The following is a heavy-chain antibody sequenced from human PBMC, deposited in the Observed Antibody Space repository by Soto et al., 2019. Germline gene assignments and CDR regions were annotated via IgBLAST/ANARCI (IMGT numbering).Heavy chain of an antibody. D-gene: IGHD4-17*01. CDR1: GFTFSNFW. Sequence: GGSLRLSCAASGFTFSNFWMTWVRQPPGKGLEWVANIRYDGSERYHVDSVKGRFTISRDNAKNSLYLQMNSLRVEDTAMYYCARGHYGDGLGWGQGTLVTLSS. CDR2: IRYDGSER. J-gene: IGHJ4*02. V-gene: IGHV3-7*05. CDR3: ARGHYGDGLG.